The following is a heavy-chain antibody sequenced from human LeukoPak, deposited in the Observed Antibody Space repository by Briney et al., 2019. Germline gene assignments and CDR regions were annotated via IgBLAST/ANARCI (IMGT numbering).Heavy chain of an antibody. CDR1: GFTVSSKY. J-gene: IGHJ4*01. V-gene: IGHV3-23*01. D-gene: IGHD6-19*01. CDR2: ISGCGSKK. Sequence: GLSLRLSCAASGFTVSSKYMRWVRQAPGKGLEWVSTISGCGSKKHHADSLKGRFTITRDNSKATLYLQMNSLSVEDTDVYYCAQHGQSDSSGHKLVYFDYWGQGTLVTVSS. CDR3: AQHGQSDSSGHKLVYFDY.